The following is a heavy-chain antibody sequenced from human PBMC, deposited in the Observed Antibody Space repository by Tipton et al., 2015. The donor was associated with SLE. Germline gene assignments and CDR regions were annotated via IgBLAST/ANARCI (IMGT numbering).Heavy chain of an antibody. Sequence: GLVKPSGTLSLTCAVSGDSMNSDTWWSWVRQPPGKGLEWIGEIFHSGYTSYHPSLRSRVTILIDTSKRHFSLKMTSMTAADTALYYCTRGSGAFDIWGQGTLVTVSS. J-gene: IGHJ3*02. CDR3: TRGSGAFDI. CDR1: GDSMNSDTW. CDR2: IFHSGYT. V-gene: IGHV4-4*02.